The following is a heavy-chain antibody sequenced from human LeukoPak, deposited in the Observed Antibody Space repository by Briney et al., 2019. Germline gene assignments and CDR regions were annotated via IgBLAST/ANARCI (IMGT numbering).Heavy chain of an antibody. CDR3: AKTPAAICYFVYFDY. Sequence: PGGSLRLSCAASGFTFSSYAMSWVRQAPGKGLEWVSAISGSGGSTYYADSVKGRFSISRDNSKNTLYLQMNSLRAEDTAVYYCAKTPAAICYFVYFDYWGQGTLVTVSS. J-gene: IGHJ4*02. CDR1: GFTFSSYA. V-gene: IGHV3-23*01. CDR2: ISGSGGST. D-gene: IGHD2-2*01.